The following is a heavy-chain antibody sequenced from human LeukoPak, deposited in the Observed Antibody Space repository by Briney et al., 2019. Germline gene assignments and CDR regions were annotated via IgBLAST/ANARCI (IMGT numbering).Heavy chain of an antibody. CDR3: ARGPIGYYFDY. Sequence: ASVKVSCKASGYTFTNYGISWVRQAPGQGLEWMGGIIPIFGTANYAQKFQGRVTITADESTSTAYMELSSLRSEDTAVYYCARGPIGYYFDYWGQGTLVTVSS. V-gene: IGHV1-69*13. CDR2: IIPIFGTA. J-gene: IGHJ4*02. CDR1: GYTFTNYG.